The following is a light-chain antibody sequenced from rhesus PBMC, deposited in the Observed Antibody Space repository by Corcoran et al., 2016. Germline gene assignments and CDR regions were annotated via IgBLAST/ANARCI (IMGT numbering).Light chain of an antibody. CDR2: DAS. V-gene: IGKV1-28*03. CDR1: QGMSSY. J-gene: IGKJ4*01. CDR3: LQHNSYPLT. Sequence: DIQMTQSPSSLSASVGDTVTITCRASQGMSSYLNWFQQKQGKAPKLLIYDASSLESGVPSRFSGGGSGTVFTLTISRLQPEDFAAYDCLQHNSYPLTFGGGTKVEIK.